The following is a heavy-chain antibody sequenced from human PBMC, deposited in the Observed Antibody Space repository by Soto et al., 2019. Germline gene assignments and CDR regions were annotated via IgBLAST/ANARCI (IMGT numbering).Heavy chain of an antibody. CDR3: ASGLAVGGDNFDY. V-gene: IGHV3-7*05. CDR1: GFTSSSYW. CDR2: IKQDGSEK. J-gene: IGHJ4*02. Sequence: GGSLRLSCAASGFTSSSYWMSWVRQAPGKGLEWVANIKQDGSEKYYVDSVKGRFTISRDNAKNSLYLQMNSLRAEDTAVYYCASGLAVGGDNFDYWGQGTLVTVSS. D-gene: IGHD6-19*01.